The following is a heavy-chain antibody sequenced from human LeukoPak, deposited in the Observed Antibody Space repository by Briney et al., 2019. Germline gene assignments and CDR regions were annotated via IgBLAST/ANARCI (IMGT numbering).Heavy chain of an antibody. D-gene: IGHD6-19*01. CDR3: ARVPSQYSSGWCSLTYYMDV. CDR2: IYYSGST. Sequence: PSETLSLTCTVSGGSISSYYWSWIRQPPGKGLEWIGYIYYSGSTNYNPSLKSRVTISVDTSKNQFSLKLSSVTAADTAVYYCARVPSQYSSGWCSLTYYMDVWGKGTTVTVSS. CDR1: GGSISSYY. J-gene: IGHJ6*03. V-gene: IGHV4-59*01.